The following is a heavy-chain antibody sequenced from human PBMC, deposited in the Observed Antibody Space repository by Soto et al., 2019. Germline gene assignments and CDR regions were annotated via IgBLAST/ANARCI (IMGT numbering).Heavy chain of an antibody. CDR1: GYSFTSYW. D-gene: IGHD4-4*01. Sequence: PGESLKISCKGSGYSFTSYWIGWVRQMPGKGLEWMGIIYPGDSDTRYSPSFQGQVTISADKSISTAYLQWSSLKASDTAMYYCARLGEGTTVTTIPNYYYGMDVWGQGTTVTVSS. CDR3: ARLGEGTTVTTIPNYYYGMDV. J-gene: IGHJ6*02. CDR2: IYPGDSDT. V-gene: IGHV5-51*01.